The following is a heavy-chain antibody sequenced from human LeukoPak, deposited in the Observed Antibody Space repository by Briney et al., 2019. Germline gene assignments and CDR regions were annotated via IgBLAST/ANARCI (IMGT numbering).Heavy chain of an antibody. Sequence: GGTLRLSCATSGFHFSNYGMNWVRQAPGKGLEWVSYISSSGSTIYYADSVKGRFTISRDNSKNTLYLQMNSLRAEDTAVYYCARGYSSSSTRPADYFDYWGQGTLVTVSS. CDR3: ARGYSSSSTRPADYFDY. D-gene: IGHD6-6*01. V-gene: IGHV3-48*01. CDR2: ISSSGSTI. CDR1: GFHFSNYG. J-gene: IGHJ4*02.